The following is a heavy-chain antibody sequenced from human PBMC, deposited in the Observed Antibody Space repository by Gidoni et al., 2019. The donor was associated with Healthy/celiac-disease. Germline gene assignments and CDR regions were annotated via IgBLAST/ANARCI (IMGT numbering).Heavy chain of an antibody. CDR2: IYWDDDK. J-gene: IGHJ6*03. D-gene: IGHD6-13*01. CDR1: GFSLSTRGVG. Sequence: QITLKESGPTLVKPTQTLTLTCTFSGFSLSTRGVGVGWIRQPPGKALEWLALIYWDDDKRYSPSLKSRLTITKDTSKNQVVLTMTNMDPVDTATYYCAHSRIAAAGTYYYYYMDVWGKGTTVTVSS. V-gene: IGHV2-5*02. CDR3: AHSRIAAAGTYYYYYMDV.